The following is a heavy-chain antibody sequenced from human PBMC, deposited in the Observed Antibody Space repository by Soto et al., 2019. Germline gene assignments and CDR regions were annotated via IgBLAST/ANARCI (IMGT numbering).Heavy chain of an antibody. D-gene: IGHD3-22*01. CDR1: GYSFTSYW. CDR3: ARDPDYYDSSGYYGFDY. V-gene: IGHV5-10-1*03. J-gene: IGHJ4*02. Sequence: EVQLVQSGAEVKKPGESLRISCKGSGYSFTSYWISWVRQMPGKGLEWMGRIDPSDSYTNYSPSFQGHVTISADKSISTAYLQWSSLKASDTAMYYCARDPDYYDSSGYYGFDYWGQGTLVTVSS. CDR2: IDPSDSYT.